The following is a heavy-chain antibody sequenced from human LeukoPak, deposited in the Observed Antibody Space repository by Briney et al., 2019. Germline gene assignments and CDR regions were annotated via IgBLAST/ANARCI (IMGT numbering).Heavy chain of an antibody. CDR3: ARDRSIAAADYFDY. J-gene: IGHJ4*02. CDR2: MNPNSGNT. Sequence: ASVKVSCKASGYTFTSYDINWVRQATGQGLEWMGWMNPNSGNTGYAQKFQGRVTMTRNTSISTAYMELSSLRSEDTAVYYCARDRSIAAADYFDYWGQGTLVTVSS. D-gene: IGHD6-13*01. V-gene: IGHV1-8*01. CDR1: GYTFTSYD.